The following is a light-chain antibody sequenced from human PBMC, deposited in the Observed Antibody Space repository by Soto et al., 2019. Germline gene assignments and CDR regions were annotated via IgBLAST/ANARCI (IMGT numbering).Light chain of an antibody. CDR2: DAS. J-gene: IGKJ1*01. Sequence: EIVLTQSPATLSLSPGERATLSCRASQSVSSYLAWYQQKPGQAPRLLIYDASTRATGIPARFSGSGSGTDFTLTISSLEPEDFAVYYCQQSTTFGQGTKVDIK. V-gene: IGKV3-11*01. CDR1: QSVSSY. CDR3: QQSTT.